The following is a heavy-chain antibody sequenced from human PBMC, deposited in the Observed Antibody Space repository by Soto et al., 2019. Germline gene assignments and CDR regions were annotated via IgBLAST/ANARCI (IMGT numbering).Heavy chain of an antibody. J-gene: IGHJ3*02. CDR3: AHSTMVRGRGAFDI. D-gene: IGHD3-10*01. CDR2: IYWDDDK. CDR1: GFSLSTSGVG. V-gene: IGHV2-5*02. Sequence: QITLKESGPTLVKPTQTLTLTCTFSGFSLSTSGVGVGWIRQPPGKALEWLALIYWDDDKRYSSSLKSRLTIAKATSKNRVVLTMSNMDPVDTATYYCAHSTMVRGRGAFDIWCQGTMVTVS.